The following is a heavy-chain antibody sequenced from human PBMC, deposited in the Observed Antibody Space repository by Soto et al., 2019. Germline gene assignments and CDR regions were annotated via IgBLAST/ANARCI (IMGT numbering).Heavy chain of an antibody. CDR3: EGSYCSSTSCHYAFDI. J-gene: IGHJ3*02. D-gene: IGHD2-2*01. CDR2: ISGSGGST. V-gene: IGHV3-23*01. CDR1: GFTFSSYA. Sequence: GGSLRLSCAASGFTFSSYAMSWVRQAPGKGLEWVSAISGSGGSTYYADSVKGRFTISRDNSKNTLYLQMNSPRAEDTAVYYCEGSYCSSTSCHYAFDIWGQGTMVTVSS.